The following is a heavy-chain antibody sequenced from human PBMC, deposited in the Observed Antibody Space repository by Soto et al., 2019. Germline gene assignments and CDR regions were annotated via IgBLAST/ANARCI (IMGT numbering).Heavy chain of an antibody. V-gene: IGHV4-34*01. J-gene: IGHJ6*02. D-gene: IGHD2-8*01. CDR1: GGSFSGYY. Sequence: SETLSLTCAVYGGSFSGYYWSWIRHPPGKGLEWIGEINHSGSTNYNPSLKSRVTISVDTSKNQFSLKLSSVTAADTAVYYCARDPIGYCTNGVCPYGMDVWGQGTTVTVSS. CDR3: ARDPIGYCTNGVCPYGMDV. CDR2: INHSGST.